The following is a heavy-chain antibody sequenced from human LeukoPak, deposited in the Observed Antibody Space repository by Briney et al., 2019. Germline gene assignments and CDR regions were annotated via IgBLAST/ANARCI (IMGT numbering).Heavy chain of an antibody. V-gene: IGHV6-1*01. CDR2: TYYRSKWYN. CDR1: GDSVSSNSAA. Sequence: SQTLSLTCAISGDSVSSNSAAWNWIRQSPSRGLEWLGRTYYRSKWYNDYAVSVKSRITINPDTSKNQFSLQLNSVTPEDTAVYYCARDHDYSNYAVLYHFDHWGQGTLVTVSS. D-gene: IGHD4-11*01. CDR3: ARDHDYSNYAVLYHFDH. J-gene: IGHJ4*02.